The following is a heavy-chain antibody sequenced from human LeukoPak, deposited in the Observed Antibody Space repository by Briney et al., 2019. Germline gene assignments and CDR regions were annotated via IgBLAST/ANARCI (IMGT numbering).Heavy chain of an antibody. CDR1: GYTFTGYY. J-gene: IGHJ4*02. CDR2: INPNSGGT. CDR3: ARSSGSYYAEIVDY. V-gene: IGHV1-2*02. Sequence: GASVKVSCKASGYTFTGYYMHWVRQAPGQGLEWMGWINPNSGGTNYAQKFQGRVTMTRDTSTSTAYMELSRLRSDDTAVYYCARSSGSYYAEIVDYWGQGTLVTVSS. D-gene: IGHD1-26*01.